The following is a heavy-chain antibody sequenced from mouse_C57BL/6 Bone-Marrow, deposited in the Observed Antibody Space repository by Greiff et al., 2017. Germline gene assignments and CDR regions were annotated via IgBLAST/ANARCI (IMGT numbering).Heavy chain of an antibody. Sequence: VQLQQSGAELVKPGASVKLSCTASGFNIKDYYMHWVKQRTEQGLEWIGRIDPEDGETKYAPKFPGKATITADTSSNTAYLQLSSLTSEDTAVYYCASSITTVVATSDYWGQGTTLTVSS. CDR1: GFNIKDYY. CDR3: ASSITTVVATSDY. V-gene: IGHV14-2*01. J-gene: IGHJ2*01. D-gene: IGHD1-1*01. CDR2: IDPEDGET.